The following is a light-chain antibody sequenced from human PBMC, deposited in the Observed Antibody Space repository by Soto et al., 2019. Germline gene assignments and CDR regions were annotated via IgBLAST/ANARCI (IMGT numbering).Light chain of an antibody. CDR3: QQYNDWPMYT. Sequence: EIVMTQSPATLSVSPGERATLSCRASQSVSSNLGWYQQKPGQAPRLLIYGASTRATGIPARFSGSGSGTEFTLTISSLPSEHSAVYYCQQYNDWPMYTFAQGTKLEIK. CDR1: QSVSSN. V-gene: IGKV3-15*01. J-gene: IGKJ2*01. CDR2: GAS.